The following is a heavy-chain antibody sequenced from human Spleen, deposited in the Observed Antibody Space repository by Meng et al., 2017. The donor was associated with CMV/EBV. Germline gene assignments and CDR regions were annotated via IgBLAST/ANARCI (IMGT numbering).Heavy chain of an antibody. D-gene: IGHD6-13*01. CDR3: ARDRRGPDDSSTWDYGTDV. J-gene: IGHJ6*02. CDR2: ISAYNGNT. CDR1: GYTFTSYG. Sequence: ASVKVSCKASGYTFTSYGISWVRQAPGQGLEWMGWISAYNGNTNYAQKLQGRVTMTTDTSTSTAYMELNRLRPDDTAVYYCARDRRGPDDSSTWDYGTDVWGQGTTVTVSS. V-gene: IGHV1-18*01.